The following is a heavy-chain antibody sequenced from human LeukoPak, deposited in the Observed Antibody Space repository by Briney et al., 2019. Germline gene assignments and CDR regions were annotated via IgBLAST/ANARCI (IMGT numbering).Heavy chain of an antibody. V-gene: IGHV4-39*07. Sequence: SETLSLTCTVSGGYIITSSHYWGWIRQPPGKGLEWIGSIYYTGVTSTNPFFRSRMSISVDTSKNQFSLNLTSVTAADAAVYYCARERSSSGGHSWFDPWGQGTLVTVSS. CDR1: GGYIITSSHY. CDR3: ARERSSSGGHSWFDP. D-gene: IGHD4-23*01. J-gene: IGHJ5*02. CDR2: IYYTGVT.